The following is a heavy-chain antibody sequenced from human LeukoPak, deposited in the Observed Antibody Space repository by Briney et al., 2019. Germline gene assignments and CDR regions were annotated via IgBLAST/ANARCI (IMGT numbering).Heavy chain of an antibody. J-gene: IGHJ6*02. CDR1: GFTFSSYA. CDR3: AGATYSYGAYYYGMDV. V-gene: IGHV3-30*04. Sequence: PGGSLRLSCAASGFTFSSYAVHWVRQAPGKGLEWVAVISYDGSNKYYADSVKGRFTISRDNSKNTLYLQMNSLRAEDTAVYYCAGATYSYGAYYYGMDVWGQGTTVTVSS. D-gene: IGHD5-18*01. CDR2: ISYDGSNK.